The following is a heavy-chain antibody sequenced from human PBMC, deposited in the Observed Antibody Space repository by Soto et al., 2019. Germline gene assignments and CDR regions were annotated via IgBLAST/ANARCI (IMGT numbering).Heavy chain of an antibody. V-gene: IGHV3-48*03. Sequence: PGGCMRLSSAPAAFSLSGYEMKCVRQAAGRGMEWVPYSSGSGSTTYYAESDKGRFTISRDDANNVLCLKMNSLSVKDMAVYYCTRDGVSRSKARRTYNGMDVWGQGAMVTVSS. CDR1: AFSLSGYE. CDR2: SSGSGSTT. CDR3: TRDGVSRSKARRTYNGMDV. J-gene: IGHJ6*02. D-gene: IGHD1-7*01.